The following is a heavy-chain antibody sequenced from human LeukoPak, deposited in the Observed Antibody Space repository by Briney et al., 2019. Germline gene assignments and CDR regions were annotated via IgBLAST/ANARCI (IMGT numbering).Heavy chain of an antibody. Sequence: QSGGSLRLSCAASGFTFSSHAMSWVRHTPGKGLEWVSSISDSGSSTYYADSVKGRFTISRDHSMNTLFLQMNSLRADDTALYYCAKDSRGFDYWGQGTLVTVSS. J-gene: IGHJ4*02. D-gene: IGHD6-25*01. CDR3: AKDSRGFDY. CDR1: GFTFSSHA. V-gene: IGHV3-23*01. CDR2: ISDSGSST.